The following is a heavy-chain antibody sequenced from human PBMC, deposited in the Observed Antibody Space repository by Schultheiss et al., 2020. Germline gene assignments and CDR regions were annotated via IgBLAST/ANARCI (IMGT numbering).Heavy chain of an antibody. V-gene: IGHV3-23*01. CDR2: ISGSGGST. CDR3: ARENGELKGPYYYYYYGMDV. J-gene: IGHJ6*02. CDR1: GFTFSSYA. D-gene: IGHD1-7*01. Sequence: GGSLRLSCAASGFTFSSYAMSWVRQAPGKGLEWVSAISGSGGSTYYADSVKGRFTISRDNSKNTLYLQMNSLRAEDTAVYYCARENGELKGPYYYYYYGMDVWGQGTTVTVSS.